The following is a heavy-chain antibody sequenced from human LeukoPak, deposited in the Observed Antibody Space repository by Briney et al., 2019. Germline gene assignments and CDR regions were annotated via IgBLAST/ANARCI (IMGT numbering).Heavy chain of an antibody. CDR2: ISAYNSAYNGNT. D-gene: IGHD3-10*01. CDR3: AREYGSGSYTGIDY. J-gene: IGHJ4*02. Sequence: GASVKVSCKASGYTFINYGITWVRPAPGQGLEGMGWISAYNSAYNGNTHYAQKLQGRVTMTTDTSTNTGYMELRSLRSDDTAVYYCAREYGSGSYTGIDYWSQGTLVTVSS. CDR1: GYTFINYG. V-gene: IGHV1-18*01.